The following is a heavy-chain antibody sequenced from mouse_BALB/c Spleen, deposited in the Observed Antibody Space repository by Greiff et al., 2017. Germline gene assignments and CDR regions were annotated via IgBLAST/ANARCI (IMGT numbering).Heavy chain of an antibody. Sequence: DVQLQESGPGLVKPSQSLSLTCSVTGYSITSGYYWNWIRQFPGNKLEWMGYISYDGSNNYNPSLKNRISITRDTSKNQFFLKLNSVTTEDTATYYCARFSITTIAYWGQGTLVTVSA. CDR1: GYSITSGYY. V-gene: IGHV3-6*02. CDR3: ARFSITTIAY. J-gene: IGHJ3*01. CDR2: ISYDGSN. D-gene: IGHD2-4*01.